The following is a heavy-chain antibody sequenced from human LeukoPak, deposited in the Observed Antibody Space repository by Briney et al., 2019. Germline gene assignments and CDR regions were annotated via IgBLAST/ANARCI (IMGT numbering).Heavy chain of an antibody. Sequence: GGSLRLSCAASRFTFSSYSMNWVRQAPGKGLEWVSSISSSSSYIYYADSVKGRFTISRDNAKNSLYLQMNSLRAEDTAVYYCARDRDDYVDYWGQGTLVTVSS. D-gene: IGHD5-24*01. CDR1: RFTFSSYS. J-gene: IGHJ4*02. V-gene: IGHV3-21*01. CDR2: ISSSSSYI. CDR3: ARDRDDYVDY.